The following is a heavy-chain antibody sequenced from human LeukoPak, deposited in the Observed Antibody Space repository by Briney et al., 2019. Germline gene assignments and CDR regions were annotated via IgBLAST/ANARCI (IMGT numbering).Heavy chain of an antibody. CDR2: INPNSGGT. J-gene: IGHJ4*02. CDR3: VQGDIFTGYYTVLDY. CDR1: GYTFTGYY. V-gene: IGHV1-2*02. Sequence: ASVKVSCKASGYTFTGYYMHWVRQAPGQGLEWMGWINPNSGGTNYAQKFQGRVTMTRDTSISTAYMELSRLRSDDTAVYYCVQGDIFTGYYTVLDYWGQGTLVTVSS. D-gene: IGHD3-9*01.